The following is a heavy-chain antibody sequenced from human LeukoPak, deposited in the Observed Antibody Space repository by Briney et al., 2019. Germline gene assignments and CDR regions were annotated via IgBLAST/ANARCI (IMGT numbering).Heavy chain of an antibody. Sequence: SETLSLTCAVYGGSFNDYYWSWIRQPPGKGLEWIGEINHSGSTNYNPSLKSRVTMSVDTSKNQFSLRLNSVTAADTAVYYCARAGWFGELYGPLDFWGQGTLVTVSS. CDR3: ARAGWFGELYGPLDF. D-gene: IGHD3-10*01. J-gene: IGHJ4*02. CDR1: GGSFNDYY. V-gene: IGHV4-34*01. CDR2: INHSGST.